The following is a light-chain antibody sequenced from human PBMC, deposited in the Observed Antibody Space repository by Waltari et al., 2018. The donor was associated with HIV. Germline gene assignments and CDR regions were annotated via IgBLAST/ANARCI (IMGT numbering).Light chain of an antibody. CDR3: QQYNDWPRT. CDR2: AAS. CDR1: QSVSSN. Sequence: EVVMTQSPATLSVSPGEQAALACRASQSVSSNLAWYQQKPGQAPRLLIYAASTRATGVPVRISGSGSGTEFTLTISSLQSEDFAVYYCQQYNDWPRTFGQGTKVEIK. V-gene: IGKV3-15*01. J-gene: IGKJ1*01.